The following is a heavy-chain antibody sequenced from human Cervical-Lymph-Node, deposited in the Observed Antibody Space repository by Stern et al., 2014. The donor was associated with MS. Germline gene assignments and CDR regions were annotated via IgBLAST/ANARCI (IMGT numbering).Heavy chain of an antibody. CDR3: ARGGAVTSSEYYFDY. V-gene: IGHV3-30*01. J-gene: IGHJ4*02. D-gene: IGHD4-17*01. CDR2: ISYDGSDN. CDR1: GFTFSYHA. Sequence: QVQLVQSGGGVVQPGRSLRLSCAASGFTFSYHAMHWVRQAPGKGLEWVAVISYDGSDNYYAGSVKGRFTLSRDNSKNTLYLQMNSLRAEYTAVYYCARGGAVTSSEYYFDYWGQGTLVTVSS.